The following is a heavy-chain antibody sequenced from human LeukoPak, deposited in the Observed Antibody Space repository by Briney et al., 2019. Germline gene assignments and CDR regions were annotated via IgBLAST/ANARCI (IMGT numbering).Heavy chain of an antibody. CDR1: GGSFSGYY. CDR2: INHIGST. Sequence: SETLSLTCAVCGGSFSGYYWSWIRQPPGKGLEWIGEINHIGSTNYNPSLKSRVTISVDTSKNQFSLKLSSVTAADTAVYYCARGDDCTNGVCYPNWFDPWGQGTLVTVSS. J-gene: IGHJ5*02. CDR3: ARGDDCTNGVCYPNWFDP. V-gene: IGHV4-34*01. D-gene: IGHD2-8*01.